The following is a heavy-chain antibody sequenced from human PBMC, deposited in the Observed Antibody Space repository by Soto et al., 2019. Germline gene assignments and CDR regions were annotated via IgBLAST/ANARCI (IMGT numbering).Heavy chain of an antibody. Sequence: VMTLRISIAASGFSFSSYGMHCVRQAPGKGLEWVAVIWYDGSNKYYADSVKGRFTISRDNSKSTLYLQMNSLRAEDTAVYYCAREMTMVRGVPHPPASWGKGTRV. CDR3: AREMTMVRGVPHPPAS. CDR1: GFSFSSYG. CDR2: IWYDGSNK. J-gene: IGHJ4*02. V-gene: IGHV3-33*01. D-gene: IGHD3-10*01.